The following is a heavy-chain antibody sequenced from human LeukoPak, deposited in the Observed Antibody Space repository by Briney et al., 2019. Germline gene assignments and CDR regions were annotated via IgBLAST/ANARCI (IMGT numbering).Heavy chain of an antibody. V-gene: IGHV3-23*01. D-gene: IGHD3-22*01. CDR2: ISGSGGST. Sequence: PGGSLRLSCAASGFTFSSYAMSWVRQAPGKGLEWVSAISGSGGSTYYADSVKGRFTIPRDNSKNTLYLQMNSLRAEVTAVYYCAKGKGITMIVVVYWGQGTLVTVSS. CDR1: GFTFSSYA. CDR3: AKGKGITMIVVVY. J-gene: IGHJ4*02.